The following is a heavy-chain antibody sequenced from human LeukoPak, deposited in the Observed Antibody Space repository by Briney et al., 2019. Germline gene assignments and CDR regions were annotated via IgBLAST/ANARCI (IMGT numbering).Heavy chain of an antibody. CDR3: ARGLGSYDSSELTWPMISF. CDR1: GYTFTSYE. CDR2: MNPDSGDT. J-gene: IGHJ4*02. D-gene: IGHD3-22*01. V-gene: IGHV1-8*01. Sequence: GASVKVSCKASGYTFTSYEINWVRQATGHGLEWMGWMNPDSGDTAYAQKFQGRITMTRSTSITTACMELSSLRSEDTAVYYCARGLGSYDSSELTWPMISFWGQGTQVTVSS.